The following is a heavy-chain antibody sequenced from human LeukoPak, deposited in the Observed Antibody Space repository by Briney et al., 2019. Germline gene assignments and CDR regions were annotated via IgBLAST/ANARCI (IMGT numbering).Heavy chain of an antibody. D-gene: IGHD3-10*01. J-gene: IGHJ4*02. CDR2: ISYSGRS. CDR1: GGSIHSDY. V-gene: IGHV4-59*01. CDR3: AKSEGSGRYFAS. Sequence: SETLSLTCTVSGGSIHSDYWSWIRQPPGKGLEWIGYISYSGRSSYNPSLERRVTISLETSKNQFSLKLSSVTAADTAVYYCAKSEGSGRYFASWGQGTLVSVSS.